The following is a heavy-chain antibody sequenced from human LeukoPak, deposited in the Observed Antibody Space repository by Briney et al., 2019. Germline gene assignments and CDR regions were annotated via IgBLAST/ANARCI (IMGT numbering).Heavy chain of an antibody. D-gene: IGHD3-22*01. CDR2: ISAYNGNT. CDR3: ARDYCDSSGYYDY. J-gene: IGHJ4*02. Sequence: GATLKVSCTASGYAFTSYGISWVRQAPGQGLEWMGRISAYNGNTNYAQKLQGRVTMTTDTSTSTAYMELRSLRSDDTAVYYCARDYCDSSGYYDYWGQGTLVTVSS. CDR1: GYAFTSYG. V-gene: IGHV1-18*01.